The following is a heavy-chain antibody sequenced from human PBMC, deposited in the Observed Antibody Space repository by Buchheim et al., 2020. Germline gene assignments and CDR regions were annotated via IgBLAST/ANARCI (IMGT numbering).Heavy chain of an antibody. D-gene: IGHD2-15*01. CDR1: GFTFSSYW. J-gene: IGHJ4*02. Sequence: EVQLVESGGGLVQPGGSLRLSCAASGFTFSSYWMSWVRQAPGKGLEWVANIKQDGSEKYYVDSVKGRFTISRDNAKNSLYLQMNSLRAEDTAVYYCARDVTDIVVVVAEYYFDYWGQGTL. V-gene: IGHV3-7*01. CDR2: IKQDGSEK. CDR3: ARDVTDIVVVVAEYYFDY.